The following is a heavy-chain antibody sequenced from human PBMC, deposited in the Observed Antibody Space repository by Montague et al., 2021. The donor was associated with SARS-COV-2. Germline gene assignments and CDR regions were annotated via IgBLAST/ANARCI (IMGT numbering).Heavy chain of an antibody. CDR3: ARDLVGWGSPFDY. CDR1: GFTFSSYA. J-gene: IGHJ4*02. V-gene: IGHV3-30-3*01. Sequence: SLRLSCAVSGFTFSSYAMHWVRQAPGKGLEWVAVISYDGSNKYYADSVKGRFTISRDNSKNTLYLQMNSLRAEDTAVYYCARDLVGWGSPFDYWGQGTLVTVSS. D-gene: IGHD7-27*01. CDR2: ISYDGSNK.